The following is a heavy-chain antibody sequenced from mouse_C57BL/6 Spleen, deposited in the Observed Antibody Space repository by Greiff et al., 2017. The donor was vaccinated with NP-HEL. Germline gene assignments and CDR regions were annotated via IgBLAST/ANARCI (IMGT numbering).Heavy chain of an antibody. D-gene: IGHD2-4*01. V-gene: IGHV1-50*01. J-gene: IGHJ3*01. CDR1: GYTFTSYW. CDR2: IDPSDSYT. CDR3: VIYYDYDGAY. Sequence: VQLQQSGAELVKPGASVKLSCKASGYTFTSYWMQWVKQRPGQGLEWIGEIDPSDSYTNYNQKFKGKATLNVDTSSSTAYMQLRSLTSEDSAVYLRVIYYDYDGAYWGQGTLVTVSA.